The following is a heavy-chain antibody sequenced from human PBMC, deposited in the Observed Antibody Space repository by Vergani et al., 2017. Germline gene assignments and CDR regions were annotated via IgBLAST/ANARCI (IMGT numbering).Heavy chain of an antibody. CDR1: GFTFDDYA. CDR3: ARASRGYSYGYVQYY. D-gene: IGHD5-18*01. Sequence: EVQLVESGGGLVQPGRSLRLSCAASGFTFDDYAMHWVRQAPGKGLEWVSGISWNSGSIGYADSVKGRFTISRDNAKNSLYLQMNSLRAEDTAVYYCARASRGYSYGYVQYYWGQGTLVTVSS. CDR2: ISWNSGSI. V-gene: IGHV3-9*01. J-gene: IGHJ4*02.